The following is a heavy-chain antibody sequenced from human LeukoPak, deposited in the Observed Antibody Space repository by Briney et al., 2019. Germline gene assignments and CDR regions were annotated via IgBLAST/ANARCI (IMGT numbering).Heavy chain of an antibody. J-gene: IGHJ5*01. CDR3: ARGVSTRDSHSWFDS. CDR1: GDLFTNRPQY. Sequence: SETLSLTCSVSGDLFTNRPQYWASIRQPAGKGLEYIGSIYTSEKIYYNPSLQTRVTISADMSKKQFSLKVFSLTAADTAVYYCARGVSTRDSHSWFDSWGQGTLVTVSS. V-gene: IGHV4-39*07. CDR2: IYTSEKI. D-gene: IGHD2-21*01.